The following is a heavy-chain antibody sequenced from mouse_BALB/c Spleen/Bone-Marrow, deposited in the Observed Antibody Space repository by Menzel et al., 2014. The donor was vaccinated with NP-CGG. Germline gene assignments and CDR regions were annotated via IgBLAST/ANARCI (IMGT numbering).Heavy chain of an antibody. D-gene: IGHD2-3*01. CDR1: GYSITSGYS. CDR2: IYYSGGS. V-gene: IGHV3-1*02. CDR3: ARHDGYFDY. Sequence: EVHLVESGPDLVKPSQSLSLTCTVTGYSITSGYSWHWIRQFPGNKLEWMGFIYYSGGSNYNPSLKSRVSISRDTSKNQFFLQLNSVTSEDAATYYCARHDGYFDYWGQGTTHTVSS. J-gene: IGHJ2*01.